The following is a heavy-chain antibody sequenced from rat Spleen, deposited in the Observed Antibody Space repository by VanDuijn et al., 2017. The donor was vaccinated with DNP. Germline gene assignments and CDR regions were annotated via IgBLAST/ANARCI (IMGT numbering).Heavy chain of an antibody. J-gene: IGHJ3*01. V-gene: IGHV2-32*01. CDR1: GFSLTSYN. CDR3: ASGTATWFAY. D-gene: IGHD1-2*01. CDR2: MWNDGDT. Sequence: QVQLKESGPGLVQPSQTLSLTCTVAGFSLTSYNVHWVRQPPGDGLEWMGVMWNDGDTSYNSALKSRLSISRDTSKSQVFLKMSSLQTEDTAMYFCASGTATWFAYWGQGTLVTVSS.